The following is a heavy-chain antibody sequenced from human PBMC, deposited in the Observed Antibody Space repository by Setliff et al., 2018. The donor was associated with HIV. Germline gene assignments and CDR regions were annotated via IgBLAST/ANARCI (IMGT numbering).Heavy chain of an antibody. D-gene: IGHD4-17*01. V-gene: IGHV1-18*01. J-gene: IGHJ4*02. CDR1: GYTFTTYD. CDR3: ARTDYGGNSGGNYFDY. Sequence: ASVKVSCKASGYTFTTYDITWVRQAPGQGLEWLGWISPYNGHTNFAQKFQGRVTMTTDTATSTAYMELSSLRSEDTAVYYCARTDYGGNSGGNYFDYWGQGSLVTVSS. CDR2: ISPYNGHT.